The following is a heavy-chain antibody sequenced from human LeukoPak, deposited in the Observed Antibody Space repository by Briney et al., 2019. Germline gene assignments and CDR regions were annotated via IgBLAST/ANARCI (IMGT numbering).Heavy chain of an antibody. CDR3: TRDPRLCDY. V-gene: IGHV3-11*01. Sequence: PGGSLRLSCAASGFPLRDFYMTWIRQAPGKGLEWVAYINPSGTIMKYADALKGRFTVSRDNAENSLYLQMNSLRAEDTATYYCTRDPRLCDYWGQGTRITVFS. CDR1: GFPLRDFY. J-gene: IGHJ4*02. CDR2: INPSGTIM.